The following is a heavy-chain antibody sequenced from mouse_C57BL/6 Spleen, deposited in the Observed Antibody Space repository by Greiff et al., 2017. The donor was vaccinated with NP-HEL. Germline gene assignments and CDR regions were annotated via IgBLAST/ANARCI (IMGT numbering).Heavy chain of an antibody. CDR1: GYTFTSYW. D-gene: IGHD3-3*01. CDR2: IDPSDSYT. J-gene: IGHJ3*01. Sequence: VKQSCKASGYTFTSYWMHWVKQRPGQGLEWIGEIDPSDSYTNYNQKFKGKSTLTVDKSSSTAYMQLSSLTSEDSAVYYCARGKGDTLAYWGQGTLVTVSA. CDR3: ARGKGDTLAY. V-gene: IGHV1-69*01.